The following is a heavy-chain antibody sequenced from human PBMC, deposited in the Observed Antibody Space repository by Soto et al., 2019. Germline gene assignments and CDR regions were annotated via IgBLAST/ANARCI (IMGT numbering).Heavy chain of an antibody. CDR2: ISAYNGNT. V-gene: IGHV1-18*01. CDR1: GDTFASFG. Sequence: ASVKVSCKASGDTFASFGFSWVRECPGQGLEWLGWISAYNGNTHYAQKVRDRVTLTTDTSTNTAYMELRSLTSDDTAVYYCARDQESITDRILQYWGQGTRVTVSS. J-gene: IGHJ4*02. CDR3: ARDQESITDRILQY. D-gene: IGHD3-10*01.